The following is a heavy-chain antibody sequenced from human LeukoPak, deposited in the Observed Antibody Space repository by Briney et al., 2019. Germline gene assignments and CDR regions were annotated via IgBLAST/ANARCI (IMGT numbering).Heavy chain of an antibody. CDR3: ARDQTGDLQFDY. CDR2: TYYRSKWYN. D-gene: IGHD3-16*01. Sequence: SQTLSLTCAISGDSVSSNRAAWNWIRQSPSRGLEWLGRTYYRSKWYNNFAVSVKSRITINPDTSKNQFSLQLNSVTPEDTAVYFCARDQTGDLQFDYWGQGTLVTVSS. J-gene: IGHJ4*02. V-gene: IGHV6-1*01. CDR1: GDSVSSNRAA.